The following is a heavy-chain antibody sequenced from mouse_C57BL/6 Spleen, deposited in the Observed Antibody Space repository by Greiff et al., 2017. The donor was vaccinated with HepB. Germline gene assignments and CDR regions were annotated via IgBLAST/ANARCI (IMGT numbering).Heavy chain of an antibody. CDR3: TSYYYGSSWYFDG. J-gene: IGHJ1*03. V-gene: IGHV1-5*01. D-gene: IGHD1-1*01. CDR1: GYTFTSYW. CDR2: IYPGNSDT. Sequence: VQLKQSGTVLARPGASVKMSCKTSGYTFTSYWMHWVKQRPGQGLEWIGAIYPGNSDTSYNQKYKGKAKLTAVTSASTAYMELSSLTNEESAVYYCTSYYYGSSWYFDGWGTGTTVTVSS.